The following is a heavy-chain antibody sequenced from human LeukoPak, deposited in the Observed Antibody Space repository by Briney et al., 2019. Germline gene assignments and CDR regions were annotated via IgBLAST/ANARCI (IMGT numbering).Heavy chain of an antibody. D-gene: IGHD1-26*01. CDR3: ARLTWDQYFFDF. V-gene: IGHV5-51*01. Sequence: GESLKIPCRGSGYTFSNYWIGWVRQMPGKGLEWMAIIYPGDSDRRYSPSFQGQVTISADRSIRTAYLRWSSLKASDTAIYYCARLTWDQYFFDFWGQGTQVTVSS. J-gene: IGHJ5*01. CDR2: IYPGDSDR. CDR1: GYTFSNYW.